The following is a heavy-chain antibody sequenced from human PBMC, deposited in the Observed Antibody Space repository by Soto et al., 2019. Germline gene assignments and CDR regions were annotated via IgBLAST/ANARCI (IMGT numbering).Heavy chain of an antibody. Sequence: QVQLQESGPGLVKPSQTLSLTCTVSGGSISSGDYYWSWIRQPPGKGLEWIGYIYYSGITYYNPSLQIRVTISVDTSKNQFSLKLSSVTAADTAVYYCAGQRGYSYGPTVDYWGQGTLVTVSS. CDR2: IYYSGIT. D-gene: IGHD5-18*01. V-gene: IGHV4-30-4*01. CDR1: GGSISSGDYY. J-gene: IGHJ4*02. CDR3: AGQRGYSYGPTVDY.